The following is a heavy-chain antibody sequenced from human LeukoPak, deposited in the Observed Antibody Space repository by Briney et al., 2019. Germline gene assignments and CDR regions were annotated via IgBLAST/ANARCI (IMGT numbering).Heavy chain of an antibody. D-gene: IGHD3-16*02. CDR2: INLSGST. CDR3: ARGAVPQYYDYVWGSYRYPTIFDY. V-gene: IGHV4-34*01. Sequence: SETLSLTCAVYGGSLSGYHWSWIRQPPGKGLEWIGGINLSGSTHYNPSLKSRVTISVDTSKNQFSLKLSSVTAADTAVYYCARGAVPQYYDYVWGSYRYPTIFDYWGQGTLVTVSS. J-gene: IGHJ4*02. CDR1: GGSLSGYH.